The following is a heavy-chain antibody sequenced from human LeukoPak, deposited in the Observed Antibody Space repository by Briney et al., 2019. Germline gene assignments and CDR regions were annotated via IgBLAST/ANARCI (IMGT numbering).Heavy chain of an antibody. V-gene: IGHV1-2*02. J-gene: IGHJ4*02. CDR3: ARDQNHYGILTGYLRAHFDY. D-gene: IGHD3-9*01. Sequence: GASVKVSCKASGYTFTGYYMHWVRQAPGQGLEWMGWINPNSGGTNYAQKFQGRVTMTRDTSISTAYMELSRLRSDDTAVYYCARDQNHYGILTGYLRAHFDYWGQGTLVTVSS. CDR2: INPNSGGT. CDR1: GYTFTGYY.